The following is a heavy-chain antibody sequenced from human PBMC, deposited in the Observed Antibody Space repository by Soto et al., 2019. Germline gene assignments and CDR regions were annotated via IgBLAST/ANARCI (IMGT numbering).Heavy chain of an antibody. Sequence: ASVKVSCKASGYMFISYGINWVRQAPGQGLEWMGWISAYNGNTKYAQNLQGRVTMTTDTPTSTAYMEMRSLRSDDTAVYYCVRDLDGSGSYYTDYWGPGTLVTVSS. CDR2: ISAYNGNT. CDR3: VRDLDGSGSYYTDY. CDR1: GYMFISYG. D-gene: IGHD3-10*01. J-gene: IGHJ4*02. V-gene: IGHV1-18*01.